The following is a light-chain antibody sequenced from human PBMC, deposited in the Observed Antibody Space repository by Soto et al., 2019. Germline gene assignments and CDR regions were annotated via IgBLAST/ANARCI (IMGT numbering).Light chain of an antibody. CDR2: DAS. CDR3: QQRYNWPPIT. CDR1: QSVGSY. V-gene: IGKV3-11*01. J-gene: IGKJ5*01. Sequence: EIVLTQSPATLSLSPGERATLSCRASQSVGSYLAWYQQKPGQAPRLLIYDASNRATGIPARFSGSGSGTDFTLTISSLEPEDVAVYYCQQRYNWPPITFGQGTRLEIK.